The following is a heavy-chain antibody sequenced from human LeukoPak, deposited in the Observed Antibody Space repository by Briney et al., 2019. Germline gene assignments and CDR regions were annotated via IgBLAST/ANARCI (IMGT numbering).Heavy chain of an antibody. CDR2: VYHSGST. Sequence: SQTLSLTCTVSGVSITNGDYYWSWIRQSPGKGLEWIGHVYHSGSTYYNPSLESRVTMSMDTSKNQFSLKLTSVTAADTAVYYCASQGSGQGYLNWFDPWGQGAPVTVSS. D-gene: IGHD5-18*01. CDR1: GVSITNGDYY. J-gene: IGHJ5*02. V-gene: IGHV4-30-4*01. CDR3: ASQGSGQGYLNWFDP.